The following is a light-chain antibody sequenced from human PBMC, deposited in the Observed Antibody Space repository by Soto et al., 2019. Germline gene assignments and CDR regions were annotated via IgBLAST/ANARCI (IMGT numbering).Light chain of an antibody. CDR1: SSDVGGYNY. V-gene: IGLV2-14*01. Sequence: QSVLTQPASVSGSPGQSITISCTGTSSDVGGYNYVSWYQQHPGKAPTLMICEVSNRPSGVSNRFSGSKSGNTASLTISGLQAEDEADYYCSSFTNSNTWVFGGGTQLTVL. CDR2: EVS. J-gene: IGLJ7*01. CDR3: SSFTNSNTWV.